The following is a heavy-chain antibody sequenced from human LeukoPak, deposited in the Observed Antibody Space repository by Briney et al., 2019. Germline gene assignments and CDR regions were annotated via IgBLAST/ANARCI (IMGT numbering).Heavy chain of an antibody. J-gene: IGHJ4*02. CDR2: ISGSGGST. D-gene: IGHD3-3*01. V-gene: IGHV3-23*01. CDR1: GFTFSNYA. CDR3: VKDRDYDFWSGYSESGRFDY. Sequence: AGGSLRLSCAASGFTFSNYAMSWVRQAPGKGLEWVSAISGSGGSTYYADSVKGRFTISRDNSKNTLYLQMNSLRAEDTAVYYCVKDRDYDFWSGYSESGRFDYWGQGTLVTVSS.